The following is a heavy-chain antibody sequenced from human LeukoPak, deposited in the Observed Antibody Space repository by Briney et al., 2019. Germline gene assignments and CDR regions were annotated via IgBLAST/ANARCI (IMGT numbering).Heavy chain of an antibody. CDR2: ISGGGDRI. V-gene: IGHV3-23*01. D-gene: IGHD3-10*01. CDR1: GFSFINYA. CDR3: AKVFRRGDVFDYFDF. Sequence: PGGSLRLSCAASGFSFINYAMNWVRQPPGKGLEWVSTISGGGDRIYYADSVKGRFTISRDNSKDALSLQMNSLRAEDTAVYYCAKVFRRGDVFDYFDFWGQGTLVTVSS. J-gene: IGHJ4*02.